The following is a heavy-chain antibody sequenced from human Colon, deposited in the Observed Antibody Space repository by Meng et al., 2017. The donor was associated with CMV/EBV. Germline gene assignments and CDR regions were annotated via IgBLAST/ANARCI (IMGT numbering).Heavy chain of an antibody. J-gene: IGHJ4*02. CDR2: VYISGNT. D-gene: IGHD3-10*01. Sequence: LRASGPGPVKPAETLSLPCTVSGASITSYYWSWIRQPAGKGLEWIGRVYISGNTNYNPSLKSRVTMSIDTSKNQLSLNIRSVTAADTAVYYCARDSNLSGLAYWGQGTLVTVSS. V-gene: IGHV4-4*07. CDR3: ARDSNLSGLAY. CDR1: GASITSYY.